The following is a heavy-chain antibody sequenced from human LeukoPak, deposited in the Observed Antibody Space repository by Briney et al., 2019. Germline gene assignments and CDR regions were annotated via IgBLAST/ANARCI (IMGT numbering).Heavy chain of an antibody. CDR2: ISDSGSTT. D-gene: IGHD2-2*01. Sequence: GGSLRLSCAASGFTFSSYWMHWVRQAPGKGLEWVSLISDSGSTTYHADSVKGRFTISRDRSKNTLYLQMHSLRAEDTAVYYCAKDAFCTSTNCYASYFDYWGQGTLVTVSS. V-gene: IGHV3-23*01. CDR1: GFTFSSYW. CDR3: AKDAFCTSTNCYASYFDY. J-gene: IGHJ4*02.